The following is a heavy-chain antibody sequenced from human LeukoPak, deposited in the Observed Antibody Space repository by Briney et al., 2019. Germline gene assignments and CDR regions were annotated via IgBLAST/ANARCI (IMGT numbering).Heavy chain of an antibody. V-gene: IGHV3-23*01. Sequence: GGSLRLSCAASGFTFSSNAMSWVRQAPGKGLEWVSAISGSADRTYYADPVKGRFTISRDNSKNTLYLQMNSLRPEDTAIYYCAKESPYGSGSRNYYFHYWGQGTLVTVSS. D-gene: IGHD3-10*01. CDR1: GFTFSSNA. CDR2: ISGSADRT. J-gene: IGHJ4*02. CDR3: AKESPYGSGSRNYYFHY.